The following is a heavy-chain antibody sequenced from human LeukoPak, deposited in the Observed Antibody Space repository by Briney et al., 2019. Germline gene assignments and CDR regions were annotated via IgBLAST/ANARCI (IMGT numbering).Heavy chain of an antibody. J-gene: IGHJ4*02. CDR1: GESFSGYF. Sequence: PSETLSLTCAVYGESFSGYFWSWIRQPPGKGLEWIGEIYHSGSTNYNPSLKSRVTISVDKSKNQFSLKLSSVAAADTAVYYCARGRTMVRGALDYWGQGTLVTVSS. CDR2: IYHSGST. D-gene: IGHD3-10*01. CDR3: ARGRTMVRGALDY. V-gene: IGHV4-34*01.